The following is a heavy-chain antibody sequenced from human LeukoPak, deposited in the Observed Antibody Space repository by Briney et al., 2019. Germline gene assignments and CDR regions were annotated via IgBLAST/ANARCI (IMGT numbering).Heavy chain of an antibody. J-gene: IGHJ3*02. CDR1: GGSISSYY. D-gene: IGHD6-13*01. CDR3: VRDSGYSSSWYLIDDDFDI. CDR2: IYTSGST. V-gene: IGHV4-4*07. Sequence: PSETLSLTCTVSGGSISSYYWSWIRQPAGKGLEWIGLIYTSGSTNYIPSLKSRVTMSVDTSKNQFSLKLSSVTAADTALYYCVRDSGYSSSWYLIDDDFDIWGQGTMVIVSA.